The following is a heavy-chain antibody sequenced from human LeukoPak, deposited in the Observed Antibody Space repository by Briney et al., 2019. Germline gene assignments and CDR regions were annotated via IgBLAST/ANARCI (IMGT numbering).Heavy chain of an antibody. V-gene: IGHV1-2*02. J-gene: IGHJ4*02. CDR3: AREVVATTAFDY. D-gene: IGHD5-12*01. CDR1: GYTFTGYY. Sequence: ASVKVSCKASGYTFTGYYMHWVRQAPGQGLEWMGWINPNSGGTNYVQKFQGRVTMTRDTSIGTAYMELSRLRSDDTAVYYCAREVVATTAFDYWGQGTLVTVSS. CDR2: INPNSGGT.